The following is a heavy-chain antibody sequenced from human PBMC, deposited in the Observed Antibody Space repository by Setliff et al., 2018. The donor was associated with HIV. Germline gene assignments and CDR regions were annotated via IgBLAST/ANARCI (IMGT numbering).Heavy chain of an antibody. J-gene: IGHJ4*02. Sequence: PLETLSLTCTVSGGSISSGGYYWSWIRQHPGKGLEWIGYIYYSGSTYYNPSLKSRVTISVDTSKNQFSLKLSSVTAADTAVYYCAREVASAAAGTVDYWGQGTLVTVSS. V-gene: IGHV4-31*03. CDR1: GGSISSGGYY. CDR2: IYYSGST. D-gene: IGHD6-13*01. CDR3: AREVASAAAGTVDY.